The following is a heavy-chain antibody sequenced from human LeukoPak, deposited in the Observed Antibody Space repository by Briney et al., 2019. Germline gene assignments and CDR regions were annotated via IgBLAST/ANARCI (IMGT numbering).Heavy chain of an antibody. CDR3: AEWDYDILTGYYWLDS. V-gene: IGHV3-7*02. Sequence: GGCLRLSCATAGFTFSKYWVSSVRQAPGKGMELVANIKQDGSEKYYVYSVKGRLTIYRVNAENSLYLQMHSLRAEDTAVYYCAEWDYDILTGYYWLDSWRQGTLVSVCS. CDR1: GFTFSKYW. J-gene: IGHJ4*02. D-gene: IGHD3-9*01. CDR2: IKQDGSEK.